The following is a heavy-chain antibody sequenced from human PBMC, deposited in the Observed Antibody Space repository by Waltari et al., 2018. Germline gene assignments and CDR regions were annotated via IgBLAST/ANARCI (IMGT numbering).Heavy chain of an antibody. V-gene: IGHV3-7*04. CDR3: ARSGLVSAFDY. CDR1: GLDFHGYW. CDR2: TNDDGTKE. D-gene: IGHD3-9*01. Sequence: EVQLVESGGGLVQPGGSLRLSCVASGLDFHGYWMGWFRQAPGNSLEWVANTNDDGTKEFYVESLKGRVTISRDNAKNSVYLQTTSLRAEDTALYYCARSGLVSAFDYWGQGSLVTVAS. J-gene: IGHJ4*02.